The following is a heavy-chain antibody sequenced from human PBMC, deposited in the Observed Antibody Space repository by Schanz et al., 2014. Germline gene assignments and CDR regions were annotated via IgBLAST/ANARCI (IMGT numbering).Heavy chain of an antibody. CDR3: ARDSLRGATGGYGMDV. Sequence: QVQLVESGGGLVKPGGSLRLSCAASGFTFRDYYMSWIRQPPGKGLEWIGYIYYSGSSDYNPSLKSRVTISVDTSKSQFSLKLSSVTAADTAVYYCARDSLRGATGGYGMDVWGQGTTVTVSS. V-gene: IGHV4-59*01. CDR2: IYYSGSS. CDR1: GFTFRDYY. J-gene: IGHJ6*02. D-gene: IGHD2-8*02.